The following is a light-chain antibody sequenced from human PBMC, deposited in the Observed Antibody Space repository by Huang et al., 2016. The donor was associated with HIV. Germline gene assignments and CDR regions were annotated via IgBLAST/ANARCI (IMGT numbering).Light chain of an antibody. CDR1: QSVSSHY. V-gene: IGKV3-20*01. CDR2: GAS. J-gene: IGKJ1*01. CDR3: QHYGNSRWT. Sequence: EIVLTQSPGTLSLSPGARATLPGRASQSVSSHYLAWYQQKPGQALRLLIYGASSRATGIPDRFSGSGSGTDFTLSISRLEPEDFAVYYCQHYGNSRWTFGLGTKVDIK.